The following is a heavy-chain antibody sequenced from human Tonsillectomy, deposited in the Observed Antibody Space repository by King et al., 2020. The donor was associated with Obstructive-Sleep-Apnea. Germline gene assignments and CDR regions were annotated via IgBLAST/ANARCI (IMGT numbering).Heavy chain of an antibody. CDR1: GYSFTSYW. CDR3: ARGALYCSSTSCPRFDS. J-gene: IGHJ4*02. CDR2: IDPSDSYT. D-gene: IGHD2-2*01. V-gene: IGHV5-10-1*03. Sequence: VQLVESGAEVKKPGESLRISCKGSGYSFTSYWISWVRQMPGKGLEWMGRIDPSDSYTNYSPSFQGHVTISADKSISTAYLQWSSLKASDTAMYYCARGALYCSSTSCPRFDSWGQGTLVTVSS.